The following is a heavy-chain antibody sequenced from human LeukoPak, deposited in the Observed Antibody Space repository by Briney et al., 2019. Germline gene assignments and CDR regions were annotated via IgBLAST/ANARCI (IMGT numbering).Heavy chain of an antibody. J-gene: IGHJ4*02. CDR1: VFTFSSYE. CDR3: AREPVEMATIDY. D-gene: IGHD5-24*01. Sequence: GGSLRLSCAASVFTFSSYEMNWVRQAPGKGLEWVSYISSSCSTIYYADSVKGRLNISRDNAKNSLYLQMNSLRAEDTAVYYCAREPVEMATIDYWGQGTLVTVSS. CDR2: ISSSCSTI. V-gene: IGHV3-48*03.